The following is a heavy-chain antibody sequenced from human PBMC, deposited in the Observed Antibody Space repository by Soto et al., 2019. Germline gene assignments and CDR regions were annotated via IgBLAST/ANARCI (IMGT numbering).Heavy chain of an antibody. CDR3: ARGGIGDILTGYPRKQRFEY. CDR1: GGSFSGYY. CDR2: INHSGST. V-gene: IGHV4-34*01. J-gene: IGHJ4*02. Sequence: SETLSLTCAVYGGSFSGYYWSWIRQPPGKGLEWIGEINHSGSTNYNPSLKSRVTISVDTSKNQFSLKLSSVTAADTAVYYCARGGIGDILTGYPRKQRFEYWGQGTLVTVSS. D-gene: IGHD3-9*01.